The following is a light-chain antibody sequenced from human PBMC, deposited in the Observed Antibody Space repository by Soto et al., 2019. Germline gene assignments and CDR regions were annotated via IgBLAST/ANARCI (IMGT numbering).Light chain of an antibody. J-gene: IGKJ4*01. CDR3: QQGDSFPLT. CDR2: TAS. Sequence: DIQMTQSPSSVSASVGDRVTITCRASQGVGTWLAWYQQKPGEAPRFLIYTASTLHSGAPSRFSGSGSGTDFTLTITSLQPEDFATYYCQQGDSFPLTFGGGTKVEIK. CDR1: QGVGTW. V-gene: IGKV1-12*01.